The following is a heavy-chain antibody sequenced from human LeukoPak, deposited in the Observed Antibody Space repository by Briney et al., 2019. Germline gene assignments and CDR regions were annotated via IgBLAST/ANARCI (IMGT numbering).Heavy chain of an antibody. Sequence: GGSLRLSCAASGFTFSSYAMSWVRQAPGKGLEWVSAISGSGGSTYYADSVKGRFTISRDNSKNTLYLQMNSLRAEDTAVYYCARDYYYDSSAYYPLYDYWGQGTLVTVSS. CDR3: ARDYYYDSSAYYPLYDY. D-gene: IGHD3-22*01. CDR1: GFTFSSYA. CDR2: ISGSGGST. V-gene: IGHV3-23*01. J-gene: IGHJ4*02.